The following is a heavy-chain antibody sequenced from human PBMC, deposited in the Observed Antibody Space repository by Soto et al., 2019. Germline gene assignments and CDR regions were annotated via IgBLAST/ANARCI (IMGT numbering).Heavy chain of an antibody. CDR1: GGSISSGGYY. CDR3: AVDRGGYYHFDY. V-gene: IGHV4-31*01. D-gene: IGHD3-22*01. CDR2: VYYRGST. J-gene: IGHJ4*02. Sequence: SETLSLTCTVSGGSISSGGYYCSWSPQHPGKGRGWIVYVYYRGSTYYNPSLKSLVIISVDTANNQCFLKLSSLTAAVTAVYYCAVDRGGYYHFDYWGQGTMVTVSS.